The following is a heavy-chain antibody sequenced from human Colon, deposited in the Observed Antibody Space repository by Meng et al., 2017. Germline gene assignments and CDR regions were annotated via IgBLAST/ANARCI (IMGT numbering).Heavy chain of an antibody. CDR1: GGSVSSASYY. CDR2: IHYSGSR. Sequence: QVHPQESGPGLVRPSETLSLTCNVSGGSVSSASYYWSWIRQPPGKGLEWIGLIHYSGSRNYNPSLKSRVTMSVDTSKNQVSLRLTSVTAADTAVYYCARFYGSGTFEVHDYWGQGTLVTVSS. V-gene: IGHV4-61*01. J-gene: IGHJ4*02. D-gene: IGHD3-10*01. CDR3: ARFYGSGTFEVHDY.